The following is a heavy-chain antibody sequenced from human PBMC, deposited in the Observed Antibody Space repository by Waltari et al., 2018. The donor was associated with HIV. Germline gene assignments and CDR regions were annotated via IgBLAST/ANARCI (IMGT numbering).Heavy chain of an antibody. CDR2: VDHTGST. D-gene: IGHD3-16*01. J-gene: IGHJ4*02. CDR3: ARAVGYDYVWGSYADF. CDR1: NDDGPSFSDYWWSFRDYY. V-gene: IGHV4-34*01. Sequence: QVQLHQWGAGLLKPSETLSLTCAVYNDDGPSFSDYWWSFRDYYWTWMRQSPVKGLEWIGEVDHTGSTNYNGAFRGRVSVSVDTSRKQFSLRLSSVSDADTAVYFCARAVGYDYVWGSYADFWAQGTQVTVSS.